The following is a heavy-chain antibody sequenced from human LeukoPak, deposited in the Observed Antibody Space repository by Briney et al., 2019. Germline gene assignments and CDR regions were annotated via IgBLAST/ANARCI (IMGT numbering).Heavy chain of an antibody. CDR2: IWYDGSNK. CDR1: GFTFSSYG. Sequence: PGGSLRLSCAASGFTFSSYGMHWVRQAPRKGLEWVAVIWYDGSNKYYADSVKGRFPISRDNSKNTLYLQMNSLRAEDTAVYYCAKEYSSGWYRGCYFDYWGQGTLVTVSS. D-gene: IGHD6-19*01. CDR3: AKEYSSGWYRGCYFDY. J-gene: IGHJ4*02. V-gene: IGHV3-33*06.